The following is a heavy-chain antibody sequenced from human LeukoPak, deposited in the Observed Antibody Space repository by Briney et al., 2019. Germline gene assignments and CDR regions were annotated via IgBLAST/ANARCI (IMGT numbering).Heavy chain of an antibody. V-gene: IGHV3-23*01. J-gene: IGHJ4*02. CDR2: ISRSGAYA. D-gene: IGHD4/OR15-4a*01. Sequence: PGMSPRLSCAASGFTFQNFDMSWVRQAPGKGLEWVSSISRSGAYAHYADSVKGRFTISRDNSNSTLFLQMNSLRGDDTAVYYCVRGASHLAYWGQGTLVTASS. CDR3: VRGASHLAY. CDR1: GFTFQNFD.